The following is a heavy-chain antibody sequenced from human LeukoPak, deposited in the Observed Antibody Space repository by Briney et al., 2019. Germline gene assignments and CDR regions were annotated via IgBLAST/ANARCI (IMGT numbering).Heavy chain of an antibody. Sequence: PGGSLRLSCATSGFTFRSYWMHWVRQAPGKGLVWVSRLNFDGSDTSYADSVKGRFTISRDNAKNTLYLQMNSLRAEDTAVYYCAYTAPTSGWFDPWGQGTLVTVSS. CDR3: AYTAPTSGWFDP. CDR1: GFTFRSYW. D-gene: IGHD5-18*01. V-gene: IGHV3-74*01. CDR2: LNFDGSDT. J-gene: IGHJ5*02.